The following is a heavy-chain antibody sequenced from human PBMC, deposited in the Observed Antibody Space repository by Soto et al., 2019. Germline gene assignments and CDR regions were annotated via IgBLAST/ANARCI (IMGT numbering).Heavy chain of an antibody. CDR1: GFTFTSSA. CDR3: ATAAYVPERNYYYYYMDV. V-gene: IGHV1-58*02. D-gene: IGHD3-16*01. CDR2: IVVGRGNT. Sequence: GASVKVSCKASGFTFTSSAMQWVRQARGRRLEWIGWIVVGRGNTNYAQKFQERVTITRDTSTNTAYMELSSLRSEDTAVYYCATAAYVPERNYYYYYMDVWGKGTTVTVSS. J-gene: IGHJ6*03.